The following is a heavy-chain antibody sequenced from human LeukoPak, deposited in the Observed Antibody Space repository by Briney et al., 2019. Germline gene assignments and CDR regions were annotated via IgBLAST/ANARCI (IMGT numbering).Heavy chain of an antibody. CDR2: NYYSTSN. D-gene: IGHD1-26*01. CDR1: SGSTSSIYC. Sequence: SETLSLTCALSSGSTSSIYCWSWVRQPPGKGLEWIRQNYYSTSNNYNLSVKSRVTISVDKSKNQFSLKLSSVTAADTDVYYCARVSGRYFDYWGQGTLVTVSS. V-gene: IGHV4-4*02. J-gene: IGHJ4*02. CDR3: ARVSGRYFDY.